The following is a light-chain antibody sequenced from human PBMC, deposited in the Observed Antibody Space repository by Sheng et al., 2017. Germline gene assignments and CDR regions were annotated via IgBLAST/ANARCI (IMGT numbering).Light chain of an antibody. CDR3: QQYGSFPIT. Sequence: DIQLTQSPSSLSASVGERVTITCRASQGIYNYLAWYQQKPGKVPKLLIYAASTLQSGVPSRFSGSGSGTDFTLTISRLEPEDFAVYYCQQYGSFPITFGQGTRLDMK. V-gene: IGKV1-27*01. CDR2: AAS. J-gene: IGKJ5*01. CDR1: QGIYNY.